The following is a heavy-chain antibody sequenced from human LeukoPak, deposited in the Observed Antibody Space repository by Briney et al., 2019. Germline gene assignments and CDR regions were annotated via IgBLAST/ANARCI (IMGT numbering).Heavy chain of an antibody. D-gene: IGHD3-22*01. CDR2: INHSGST. CDR1: GGSFSGYY. Sequence: SETLSLTCAVYGGSFSGYYWSWIRQPPGKGLEWIGEINHSGSTNYNPSLKSRVTISVDTSKNQFSLKLSSATAADTAVYYCARGNGLRFDYYDSSPYYFDYWGQGTLVTVSS. V-gene: IGHV4-34*01. J-gene: IGHJ4*02. CDR3: ARGNGLRFDYYDSSPYYFDY.